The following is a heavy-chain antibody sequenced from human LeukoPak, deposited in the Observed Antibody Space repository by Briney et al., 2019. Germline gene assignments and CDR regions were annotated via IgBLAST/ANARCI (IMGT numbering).Heavy chain of an antibody. CDR3: TTVPDNEHY. CDR2: IKSKTDGGTT. Sequence: ETLSLTCTVPDGSISNSFWTWVRQPPGKGLDWVGRIKSKTDGGTTDYAAPVKGRFTISRDDSKNTLYLQMNSLKTEDTAVYYCTTVPDNEHYWGQGTLVTVSS. J-gene: IGHJ4*02. V-gene: IGHV3-15*01. CDR1: DGSISNSF. D-gene: IGHD1-1*01.